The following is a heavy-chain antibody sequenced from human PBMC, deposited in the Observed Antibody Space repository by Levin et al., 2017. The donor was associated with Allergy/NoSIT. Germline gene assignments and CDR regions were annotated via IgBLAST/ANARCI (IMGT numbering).Heavy chain of an antibody. V-gene: IGHV3-48*02. CDR1: GFTFSSHG. Sequence: PGGSLRLSCVASGFTFSSHGMNWVRQAPGKGLEWISHISSSGDAVYYADSVKGRFTITRDNAKNSLYLQMNSLGDGDTAMYYCARGITMLGESWGQGTLVTVSS. J-gene: IGHJ5*02. CDR3: ARGITMLGES. CDR2: ISSSGDAV. D-gene: IGHD3-10*02.